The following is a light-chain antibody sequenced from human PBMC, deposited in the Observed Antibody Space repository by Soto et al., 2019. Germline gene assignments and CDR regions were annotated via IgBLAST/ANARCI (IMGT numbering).Light chain of an antibody. J-gene: IGKJ5*01. Sequence: EIVLTQSPATLSLSPGERATLSCRASQSVSNYLAWYQQKPGQAPRLLIYDASNRATGIPARFSGTGSGTDFTLTISSLQPEDFAVYYCQQRSNWVTFGQGTRLEIK. CDR1: QSVSNY. CDR2: DAS. CDR3: QQRSNWVT. V-gene: IGKV3-11*01.